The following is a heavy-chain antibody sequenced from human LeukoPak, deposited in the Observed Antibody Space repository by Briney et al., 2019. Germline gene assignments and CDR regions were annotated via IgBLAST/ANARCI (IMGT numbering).Heavy chain of an antibody. CDR3: ARLRPLLYCSSTSCLNFDY. CDR1: GGSISSSSYY. Sequence: PSETLSLTCTVSGGSISSSSYYWGWIRQPPGKGLEWIGSIYYSGSTYYNPSLKSRVTISVDTSKNQFSLKLSSVTAADTAVYYCARLRPLLYCSSTSCLNFDYWAREPWSPSPQ. V-gene: IGHV4-39*01. D-gene: IGHD2-2*01. J-gene: IGHJ4*02. CDR2: IYYSGST.